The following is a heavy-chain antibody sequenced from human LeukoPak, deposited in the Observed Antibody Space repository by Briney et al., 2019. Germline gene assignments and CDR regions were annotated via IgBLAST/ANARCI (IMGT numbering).Heavy chain of an antibody. CDR1: TDSTNTYY. J-gene: IGHJ4*02. CDR2: IYHSGST. D-gene: IGHD3-22*01. V-gene: IGHV4-38-2*01. CDR3: ASRLRVYYYDSSGYYYFDY. Sequence: SETLSLTCSVSTDSTNTYYWGWIRQPPGKGLEWIGSIYHSGSTYYNPSLKSRVTISVDTSKNQFSLKLSSVTAADTAVYYCASRLRVYYYDSSGYYYFDYWGQGTLVTVSS.